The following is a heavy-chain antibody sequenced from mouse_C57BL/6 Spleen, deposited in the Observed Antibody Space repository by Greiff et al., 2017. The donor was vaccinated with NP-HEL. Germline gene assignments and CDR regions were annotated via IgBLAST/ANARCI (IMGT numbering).Heavy chain of an antibody. V-gene: IGHV1-58*01. Sequence: EVQRVESGAELVRPGSSVKMSCKTSGYTFTSYGINWVKPRPGQGLEWIGYIYIGTGYTEYNEKFKGKATLTSDTSSSTAYMQLSSLTSEDSAIYFCARADYDWYFDVWGTGTTVTVSS. D-gene: IGHD2-4*01. CDR2: IYIGTGYT. J-gene: IGHJ1*03. CDR3: ARADYDWYFDV. CDR1: GYTFTSYG.